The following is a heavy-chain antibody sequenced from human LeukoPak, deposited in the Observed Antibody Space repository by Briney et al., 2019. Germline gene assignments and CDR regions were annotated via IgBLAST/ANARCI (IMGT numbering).Heavy chain of an antibody. J-gene: IGHJ3*02. CDR1: GFTFSAYW. CDR3: AGGSYYYDSSASHDAFDI. V-gene: IGHV3-7*03. CDR2: IKQDGSEK. D-gene: IGHD3-22*01. Sequence: GGSLRLSCAASGFTFSAYWMTWVRQAPGKGLEWVANIKQDGSEKYYVDSVKGRFTISRDNSKNTLYLQMNSLRAEDTAVYYCAGGSYYYDSSASHDAFDIWGQGTMVTVSS.